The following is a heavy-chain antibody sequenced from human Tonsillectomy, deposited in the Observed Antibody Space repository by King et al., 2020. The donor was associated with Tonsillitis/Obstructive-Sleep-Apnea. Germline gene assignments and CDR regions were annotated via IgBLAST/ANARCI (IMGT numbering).Heavy chain of an antibody. J-gene: IGHJ5*01. Sequence: VQLVESGGGLVQPGGSLRLSCAASGFTFSTYWMSWVRQAPGKGLEWVANIKQDGSEKYYVDSVKGRFTISRDNTKNSLFLQMNSLRAEDTAVYYCARIGIAAAGPSNNRFDSWGQGTLVTGSS. V-gene: IGHV3-7*01. CDR2: IKQDGSEK. CDR1: GFTFSTYW. CDR3: ARIGIAAAGPSNNRFDS. D-gene: IGHD6-13*01.